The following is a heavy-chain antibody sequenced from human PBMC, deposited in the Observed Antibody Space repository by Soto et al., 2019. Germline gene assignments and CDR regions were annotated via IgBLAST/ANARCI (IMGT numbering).Heavy chain of an antibody. CDR3: ARRRIAVAGGGMDV. D-gene: IGHD6-19*01. J-gene: IGHJ6*02. CDR1: GGSIRSSNW. Sequence: SETLSPTCAVSGGSIRSSNWWGLVRQPPGRGLEWIGEIYHSGSTNYNPSLKSRVTISVDKSKNQFSLKLSSVTAADTAVYYCARRRIAVAGGGMDVWGQGTTVTVSS. CDR2: IYHSGST. V-gene: IGHV4-4*02.